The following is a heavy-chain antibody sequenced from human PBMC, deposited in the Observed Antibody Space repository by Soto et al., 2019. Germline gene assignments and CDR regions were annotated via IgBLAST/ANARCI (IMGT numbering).Heavy chain of an antibody. CDR3: AKYHSYYYDSRGYYYFDY. J-gene: IGHJ4*02. Sequence: GGSLRLSCEASGFTFKNYWMHWVRQAPGKGLVWVSRINSDGSNRRYADSVQGRFTISRDNAKNTLFLQMNSLRAEDTAVYYCAKYHSYYYDSRGYYYFDYWGQGTLVTVSS. CDR1: GFTFKNYW. CDR2: INSDGSNR. D-gene: IGHD3-22*01. V-gene: IGHV3-74*01.